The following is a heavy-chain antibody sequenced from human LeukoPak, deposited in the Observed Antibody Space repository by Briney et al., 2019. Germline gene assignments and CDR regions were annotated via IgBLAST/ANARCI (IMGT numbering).Heavy chain of an antibody. CDR1: GFTLDDYA. J-gene: IGHJ4*02. V-gene: IGHV3-43*02. CDR2: ISGDGGST. CDR3: ARDQDDSGKDY. D-gene: IGHD6-19*01. Sequence: PGGSLRLSCAASGFTLDDYAMHWVRQAPGKGLEWVSRISGDGGSTYSADSVKGRFTISRDNSKNSLYLQMNSLRTEDTALYYCARDQDDSGKDYWGQGTLVTVSS.